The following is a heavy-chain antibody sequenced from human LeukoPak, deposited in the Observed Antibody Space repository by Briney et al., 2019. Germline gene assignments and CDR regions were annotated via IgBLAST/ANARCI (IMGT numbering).Heavy chain of an antibody. CDR1: GLTFDDHT. CDR2: ISWNSGYI. CDR3: AKGYYDDSGFSSYYFHS. D-gene: IGHD3-22*01. V-gene: IGHV3-9*01. J-gene: IGHJ4*02. Sequence: PGRSLRLSCAASGLTFDDHTMHWVRQAPGKGLEWISCISWNSGYIGYADSVKGRFTISRDNAKNSLYLQMDGLRDEDTAFYYCAKGYYDDSGFSSYYFHSWGQGTLVTVSS.